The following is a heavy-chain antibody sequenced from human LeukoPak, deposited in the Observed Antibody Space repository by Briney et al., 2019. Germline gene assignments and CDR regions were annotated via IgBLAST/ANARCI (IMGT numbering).Heavy chain of an antibody. CDR1: GGSISSSSYY. CDR3: ARQDGGGALYYYDSSGYPDY. Sequence: SETLSLTCTVSGGSISSSSYYWGWIRQPPGKGPEWIGSIYYSGSTYYNPSLKSRVTISVDTSKNQFSLKLSSVTAADTAVYYCARQDGGGALYYYDSSGYPDYWGQGTLVTVSS. D-gene: IGHD3-22*01. V-gene: IGHV4-39*01. CDR2: IYYSGST. J-gene: IGHJ4*02.